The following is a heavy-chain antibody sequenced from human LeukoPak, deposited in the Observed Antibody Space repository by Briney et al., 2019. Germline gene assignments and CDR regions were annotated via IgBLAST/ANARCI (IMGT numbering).Heavy chain of an antibody. D-gene: IGHD3-3*01. CDR2: NSAYNDNT. CDR1: GYTFTNYG. CDR3: ARTFYDFWSGFSNYDSFHI. V-gene: IGHV1-18*01. J-gene: IGHJ3*02. Sequence: ASVKVSCKASGYTFTNYGIIWVRQAPGRGLEWMGWNSAYNDNTNYAQKFQGRVTMTTDTSTNTAYMELRSLTSGDTAVYYCARTFYDFWSGFSNYDSFHIWGQGTLVTVSS.